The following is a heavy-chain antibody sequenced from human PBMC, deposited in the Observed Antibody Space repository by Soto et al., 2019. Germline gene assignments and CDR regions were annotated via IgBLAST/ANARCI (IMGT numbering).Heavy chain of an antibody. J-gene: IGHJ4*02. CDR3: ARSWYNWNPFDR. CDR1: EFTFNTFW. Sequence: GGSLRLSCAASEFTFNTFWMNWVRQAPGKGLEWVASIKPDGSEKYYVGSVNGRFTISRDNAKNSHYLQMDSLRAEDTAIYYCARSWYNWNPFDRWGQGTLVTVSS. D-gene: IGHD1-20*01. V-gene: IGHV3-7*01. CDR2: IKPDGSEK.